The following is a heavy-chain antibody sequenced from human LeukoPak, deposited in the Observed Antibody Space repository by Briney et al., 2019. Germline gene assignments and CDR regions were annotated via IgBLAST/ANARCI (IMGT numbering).Heavy chain of an antibody. Sequence: PSETLSLTCAVYGGSFSGYYWSWIRQPPGKGLEWIGEINHSGSTNYNPSLKSRVTISVDTSKNQFSLKLSSVTAADTAVYYCASLNSGYDSFDYWGQGTLVTVSS. CDR3: ASLNSGYDSFDY. CDR1: GGSFSGYY. V-gene: IGHV4-34*01. CDR2: INHSGST. D-gene: IGHD5-12*01. J-gene: IGHJ4*02.